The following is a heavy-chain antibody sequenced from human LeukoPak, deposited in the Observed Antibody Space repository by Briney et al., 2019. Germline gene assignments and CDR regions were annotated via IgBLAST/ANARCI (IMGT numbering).Heavy chain of an antibody. CDR3: ARVRYDYVWGSYPYFDY. V-gene: IGHV4-4*07. CDR2: IYTSGST. Sequence: SETLSLTCTVSGGSISSYYWSWLRQPAGKGLEWIGRIYTSGSTNYNPSLKSRVTMSVDTSKNQFSLKLSSVTVADTAVYYCARVRYDYVWGSYPYFDYWGQGTLVTVSS. J-gene: IGHJ4*02. D-gene: IGHD3-16*02. CDR1: GGSISSYY.